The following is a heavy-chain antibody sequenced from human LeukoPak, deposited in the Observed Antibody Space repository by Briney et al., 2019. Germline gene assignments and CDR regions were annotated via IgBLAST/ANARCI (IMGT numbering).Heavy chain of an antibody. V-gene: IGHV3-48*01. CDR1: GFTFSSYS. Sequence: GGSLRLSCAASGFTFSSYSMNWVRQAPGKGLEWVSYISSGSSTIYYADSVKGRFTVSRDNAKNSLYLQMKSLRAEDTAIYYCARDPYSGSYGNYYYYFMDVWGKGTTVTISS. D-gene: IGHD1-26*01. CDR3: ARDPYSGSYGNYYYYFMDV. CDR2: ISSGSSTI. J-gene: IGHJ6*03.